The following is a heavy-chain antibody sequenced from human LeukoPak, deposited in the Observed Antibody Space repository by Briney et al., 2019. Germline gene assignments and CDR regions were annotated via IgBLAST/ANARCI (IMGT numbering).Heavy chain of an antibody. CDR3: ASRPNRYNSG. CDR2: INHSGST. D-gene: IGHD6-19*01. CDR1: GGSFSGYY. Sequence: SETLSLTCAVYGGSFSGYYWSWIRQPPGKGLEWIGEINHSGSTNYNPSLKSRVTISVDTSKNQFSLKLSSVTAADTAVYYCASRPNRYNSGWGQGTLVTVSS. J-gene: IGHJ4*02. V-gene: IGHV4-34*01.